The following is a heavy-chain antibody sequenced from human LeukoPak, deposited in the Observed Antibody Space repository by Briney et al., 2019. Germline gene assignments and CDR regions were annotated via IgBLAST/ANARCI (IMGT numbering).Heavy chain of an antibody. D-gene: IGHD4-17*01. CDR3: ARVWGYGLIDY. J-gene: IGHJ4*02. CDR2: INHSGST. CDR1: GFTFNNYA. Sequence: GSLRLSCAASGFTFNNYAMNWVRQAPGKGLEWIGDINHSGSTNYNPSLTSRVTISVDPSKNQFSLNLSSVTAADTAVYYCARVWGYGLIDYWGQGTLVTVSS. V-gene: IGHV4-34*01.